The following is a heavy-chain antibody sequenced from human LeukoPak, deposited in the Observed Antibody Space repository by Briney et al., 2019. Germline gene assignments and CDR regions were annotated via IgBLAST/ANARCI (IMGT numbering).Heavy chain of an antibody. J-gene: IGHJ6*02. V-gene: IGHV4-59*01. Sequence: PSETLSLTCTVSGGSISSYYWSWIRQPPGKGLEWIGYIYYSGSTNYNPSLKSRVTISVDTSKHQFSLKLSSVTAADTAVYYCARDRRSSSSGYNSDYYYGMDVWGQGTTVTVSS. CDR3: ARDRRSSSSGYNSDYYYGMDV. CDR2: IYYSGST. D-gene: IGHD3-22*01. CDR1: GGSISSYY.